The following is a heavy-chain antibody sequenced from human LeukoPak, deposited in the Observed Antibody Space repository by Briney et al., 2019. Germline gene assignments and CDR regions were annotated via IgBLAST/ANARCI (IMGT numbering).Heavy chain of an antibody. V-gene: IGHV4-61*02. J-gene: IGHJ4*02. Sequence: PSQTLSLTCTVSGGSISSGSYYWSWIRQPAGKGLEWIGRIYTSGSTNYNPSLKSRVTISVDTSKNQFSLKLSSVTAADTAVYYCARGPEWDWFYFDYWGQGTLVTVSS. CDR3: ARGPEWDWFYFDY. D-gene: IGHD3/OR15-3a*01. CDR1: GGSISSGSYY. CDR2: IYTSGST.